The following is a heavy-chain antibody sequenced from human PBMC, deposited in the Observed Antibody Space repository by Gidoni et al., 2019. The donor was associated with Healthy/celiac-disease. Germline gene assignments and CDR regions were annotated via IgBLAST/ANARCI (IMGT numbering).Heavy chain of an antibody. CDR3: AKASYYDFWSGYSYFDY. J-gene: IGHJ4*02. D-gene: IGHD3-3*01. Sequence: EVQLVESGGGLVQLGRSLRLSCAASGFTFDDYAMHWVRQAPGKGLEWVSGISWNSGSIGYADSVKGRFTISRDNAKNSLYLQMNSLRAEDTALYYCAKASYYDFWSGYSYFDYWGQGTLVTVSS. CDR1: GFTFDDYA. CDR2: ISWNSGSI. V-gene: IGHV3-9*01.